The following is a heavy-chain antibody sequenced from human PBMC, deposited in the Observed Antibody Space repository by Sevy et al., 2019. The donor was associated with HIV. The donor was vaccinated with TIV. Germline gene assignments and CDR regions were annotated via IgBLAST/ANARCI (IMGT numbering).Heavy chain of an antibody. CDR2: INQDGSVK. V-gene: IGHV3-7*01. J-gene: IGHJ4*02. D-gene: IGHD6-13*01. CDR1: GFTLNSYW. Sequence: GGSLRLSCAASGFTLNSYWMSWVRQAPGKGLEWVANINQDGSVKYYVDSVKGRFTISRDNARNSLYLRMNSLRAEDTALYYCVRAIAAAGSFWGQGAPVTVSS. CDR3: VRAIAAAGSF.